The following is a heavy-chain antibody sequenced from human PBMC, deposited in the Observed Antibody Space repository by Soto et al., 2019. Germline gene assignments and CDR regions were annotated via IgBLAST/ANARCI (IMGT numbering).Heavy chain of an antibody. V-gene: IGHV3-30*04. D-gene: IGHD3-10*01. Sequence: GGSLRLSCAASGLSLYTSAMHWVRQAPGKGLEWVAMISHDGSHEYYGDPVKGRFSVSRDNSQNILHLQMNSLRIEDTSVYFCARNTDHRLVRGWLDPWGQGTLVTVS. CDR2: ISHDGSHE. J-gene: IGHJ5*02. CDR1: GLSLYTSA. CDR3: ARNTDHRLVRGWLDP.